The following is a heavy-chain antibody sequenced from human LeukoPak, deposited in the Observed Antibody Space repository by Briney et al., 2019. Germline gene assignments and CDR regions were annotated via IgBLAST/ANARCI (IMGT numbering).Heavy chain of an antibody. CDR2: IIPIFGTA. V-gene: IGHV1-69*13. J-gene: IGHJ6*02. CDR1: GGTFSSYA. D-gene: IGHD3-22*01. CDR3: ARDVGDSSGYYYYYGMGV. Sequence: SVKVSCKASGGTFSSYAISWVRQAPGQGLEWMGGIIPIFGTANYAQKFQGRVTITADESTSTAYMELSSLRSEDTAVYYCARDVGDSSGYYYYYGMGVWGQGTTVTVSS.